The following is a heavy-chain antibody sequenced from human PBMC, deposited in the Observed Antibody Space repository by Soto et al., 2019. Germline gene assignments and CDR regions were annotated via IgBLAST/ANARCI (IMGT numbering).Heavy chain of an antibody. V-gene: IGHV3-23*01. Sequence: GGCLRLSCAASGFTFSNFVMSWVRHIPGKGLHWVSGITGSGGRAYYADSVKGRFTISRDNSRNTLYLQLSRLGAEDTAMYHCAVHLGQNYYTMDVGRREITVTVSS. CDR3: AVHLGQNYYTMDV. J-gene: IGHJ6*02. CDR1: GFTFSNFV. CDR2: ITGSGGRA.